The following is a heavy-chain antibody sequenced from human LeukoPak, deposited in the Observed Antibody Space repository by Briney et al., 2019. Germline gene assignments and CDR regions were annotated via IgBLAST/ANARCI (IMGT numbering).Heavy chain of an antibody. CDR3: ATKIGFYGSGSYYPPDY. J-gene: IGHJ4*02. D-gene: IGHD3-10*01. V-gene: IGHV1-24*01. CDR1: GYTLTELS. Sequence: ASVKVSCKVSGYTLTELSMHWVRQAPGKGLEWMGGFDAEDGETIYAQKFQGRVTMTEETSTDKAYMELSSLRSEDTAVYYCATKIGFYGSGSYYPPDYWGQGTLVTVSS. CDR2: FDAEDGET.